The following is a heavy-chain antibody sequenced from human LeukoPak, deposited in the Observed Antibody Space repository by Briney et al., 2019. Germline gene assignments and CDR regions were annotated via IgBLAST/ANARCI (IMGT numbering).Heavy chain of an antibody. CDR1: GFTFSDYY. CDR3: AREVNWYFDL. CDR2: ISSSSSYT. D-gene: IGHD4-23*01. J-gene: IGHJ2*01. V-gene: IGHV3-11*05. Sequence: GGSLRLSCAASGFTFSDYYMSWIRQAQGKGLEWVSYISSSSSYTNYPDSVKGRFTISRDNAKNSLYLQMNSLRAEDTAVYYCAREVNWYFDLWGRGTLVTVSS.